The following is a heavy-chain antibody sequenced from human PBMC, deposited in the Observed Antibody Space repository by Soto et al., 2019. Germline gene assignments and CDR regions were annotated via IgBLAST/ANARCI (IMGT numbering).Heavy chain of an antibody. D-gene: IGHD6-13*01. CDR3: TTDRGIGAAVIFDS. J-gene: IGHJ4*02. V-gene: IGHV3-15*01. CDR1: GFTFSDAW. CDR2: IKSKTDGGTT. Sequence: EVQLVKSGGGLVKPGESLRLSCAASGFTFSDAWMSWVRQAPGKGLELVGRIKSKTDGGTTDYTTPVKGRVTISRDDSKNTLYLQIHSLKTEDTAMYYCTTDRGIGAAVIFDSLGQGTLVTVSS.